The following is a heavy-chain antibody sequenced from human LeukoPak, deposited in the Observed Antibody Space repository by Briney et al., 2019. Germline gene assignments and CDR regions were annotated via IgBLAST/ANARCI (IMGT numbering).Heavy chain of an antibody. CDR2: ICPGGTIT. J-gene: IGHJ4*02. Sequence: PRGSLRLSCTASGFTFSNYCMHWVRHTPGKGLIWVSRICPGGTITNYADSVKGRFTISRDDAKNMMFLQMNSLRADDTAVYYCVRDFRSADYWGQGILVTVSS. CDR3: VRDFRSADY. V-gene: IGHV3-74*01. CDR1: GFTFSNYC.